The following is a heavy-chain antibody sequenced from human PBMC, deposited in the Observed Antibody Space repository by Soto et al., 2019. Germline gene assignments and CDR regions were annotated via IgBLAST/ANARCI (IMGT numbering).Heavy chain of an antibody. J-gene: IGHJ6*02. CDR3: ARGNCSSPNCYSFSGYYGMDV. Sequence: SETLSLTCTVYGGSISSYYWSWIRQPAGKGLEWIGRSYTSGSTNYNPSLKSRVTMSLDTSKNQFSLKLTSVTAADTALYYCARGNCSSPNCYSFSGYYGMDVWGQGTTVTVSS. V-gene: IGHV4-4*07. D-gene: IGHD2-2*01. CDR2: SYTSGST. CDR1: GGSISSYY.